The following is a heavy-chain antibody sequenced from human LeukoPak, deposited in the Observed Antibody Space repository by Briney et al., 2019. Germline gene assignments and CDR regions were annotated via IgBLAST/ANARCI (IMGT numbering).Heavy chain of an antibody. CDR3: ARAAVAGILDVFDY. V-gene: IGHV4-39*07. CDR1: GGSISSSSYY. J-gene: IGHJ4*02. Sequence: NPSETLSLTCTVSGGSISSSSYYWGWIRQPPGKGLEWIGSIYYSGSTYYNPSLKSRVTISVDTSKNQFSLKLSSVTAADTAVYYCARAAVAGILDVFDYWGQGTLVTVSS. CDR2: IYYSGST. D-gene: IGHD6-19*01.